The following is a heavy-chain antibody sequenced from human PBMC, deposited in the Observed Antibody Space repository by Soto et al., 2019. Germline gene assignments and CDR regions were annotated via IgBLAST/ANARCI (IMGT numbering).Heavy chain of an antibody. V-gene: IGHV4-59*01. J-gene: IGHJ5*02. Sequence: SETLSLTCTVSGGSISSYYWSWIRQPPGKGLEWIGYIYYSGSTNYNRSLKSRVTISVDTSKNQFSLKLSSVTAADTAVYYCARDQNSSGYYYPWGQGTLDTVSS. D-gene: IGHD3-22*01. CDR1: GGSISSYY. CDR3: ARDQNSSGYYYP. CDR2: IYYSGST.